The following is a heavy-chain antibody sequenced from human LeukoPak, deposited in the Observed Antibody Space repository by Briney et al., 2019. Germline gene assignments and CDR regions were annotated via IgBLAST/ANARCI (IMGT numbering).Heavy chain of an antibody. D-gene: IGHD3-16*01. Sequence: HLGGSLRLSCAASGFTVSSNYMGWVRQAPGKGLEWVSVIYSGGSTYYADSVKGRFTISRDNSKNTLYLQMNSQRAEDTAVYYCARWGIAGVYYYYYGMDVWGQGTTVTVSS. V-gene: IGHV3-53*01. J-gene: IGHJ6*02. CDR3: ARWGIAGVYYYYYGMDV. CDR2: IYSGGST. CDR1: GFTVSSNY.